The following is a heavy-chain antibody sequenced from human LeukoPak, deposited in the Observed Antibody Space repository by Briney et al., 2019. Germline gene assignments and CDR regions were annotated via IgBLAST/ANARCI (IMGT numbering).Heavy chain of an antibody. J-gene: IGHJ4*02. V-gene: IGHV3-30*02. D-gene: IGHD6-6*01. CDR2: IRYDGSNK. CDR3: AKDRRVYSSSSPFDY. CDR1: GFTFSSYG. Sequence: GGSLRLSCAASGFTFSSYGMHWVRQAPGKGLEWVAFIRYDGSNKYYADSVKGRFTISRDNSKNTLYLQMNSLRAEDTAVYYCAKDRRVYSSSSPFDYWGRGTLVTVSS.